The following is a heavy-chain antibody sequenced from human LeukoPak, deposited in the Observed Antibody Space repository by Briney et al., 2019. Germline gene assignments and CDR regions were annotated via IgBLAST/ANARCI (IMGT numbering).Heavy chain of an antibody. J-gene: IGHJ4*02. CDR1: GFTFSSYA. CDR3: AKDHGGKWTLVRGVIITGRFYDY. V-gene: IGHV3-23*01. CDR2: ISGSGGST. D-gene: IGHD3-10*01. Sequence: LTGGSLRLSCAASGFTFSSYAMSWVRQAPGKGLEWVSAISGSGGSTYYADSVKGRFTISRDNSKNTLYLQMNSLRAEDTAVYYCAKDHGGKWTLVRGVIITGRFYDYWGQGTLVTVSS.